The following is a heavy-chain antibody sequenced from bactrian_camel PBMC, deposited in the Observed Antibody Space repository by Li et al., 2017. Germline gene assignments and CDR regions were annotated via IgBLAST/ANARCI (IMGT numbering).Heavy chain of an antibody. Sequence: VQLVESGGGLVQPGGSLRLSCAASGFTFSSNYMSWVRQAPGKGLEWVSGIYPDGGNTYYTDSVKGRFTIFKDNAKNTLYLQMDSLKPEDTAMYYCAADRSLGFCVEMMGGNIRRGSGYWGQGTQVTVS. J-gene: IGHJ6*01. D-gene: IGHD2*01. V-gene: IGHV3-2*01. CDR3: AADRSLGFCVEMMGGNIRRGSGY. CDR1: GFTFSSNY. CDR2: IYPDGGNT.